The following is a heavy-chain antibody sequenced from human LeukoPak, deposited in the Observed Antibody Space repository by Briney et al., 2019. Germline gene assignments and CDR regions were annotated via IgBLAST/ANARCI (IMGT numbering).Heavy chain of an antibody. V-gene: IGHV3-66*01. J-gene: IGHJ6*02. CDR2: IYSGGST. CDR3: ARDLSIVAATIRYYYGMDV. CDR1: GFTVSSNY. D-gene: IGHD2-15*01. Sequence: GGSLRLSCAASGFTVSSNYMSWVRQAPGKGLEWVSVIYSGGSTYYADSVKGRFTISRDNSKNTLYLQMNSLRAEDTAVYYCARDLSIVAATIRYYYGMDVWGQGTTVTVSS.